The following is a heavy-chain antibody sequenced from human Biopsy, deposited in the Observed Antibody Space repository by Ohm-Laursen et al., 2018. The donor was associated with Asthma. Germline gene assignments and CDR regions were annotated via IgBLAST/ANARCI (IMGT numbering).Heavy chain of an antibody. V-gene: IGHV4-31*03. CDR2: IYYSGSI. J-gene: IGHJ4*02. CDR1: YGSITSGGYY. D-gene: IGHD3-22*01. Sequence: TLSLTCPVSYGSITSGGYYWTWIRQHPGKGLEWIGFIYYSGSIYYNPSLKSRVSISIDTSKNQFSLKLSSVTAADTAVYYCARAQDYYDSRGYYRSFDYWGQGTLVTVSS. CDR3: ARAQDYYDSRGYYRSFDY.